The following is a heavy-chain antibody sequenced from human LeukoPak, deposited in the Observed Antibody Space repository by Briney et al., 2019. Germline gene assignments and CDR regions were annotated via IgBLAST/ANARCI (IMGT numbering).Heavy chain of an antibody. CDR2: IIPILGIA. J-gene: IGHJ3*02. CDR1: GYTFTSYA. D-gene: IGHD3-22*01. CDR3: ARRYYDTSGYYNPSDAFDI. Sequence: ASVKVSCKASGYTFTSYAISWVRQAPGQGLEWMGRIIPILGIANYAQKFQGRVTITADKSTSTAYMELSSLRSEDTAVYYCARRYYDTSGYYNPSDAFDIWGQGTMVTVSS. V-gene: IGHV1-69*04.